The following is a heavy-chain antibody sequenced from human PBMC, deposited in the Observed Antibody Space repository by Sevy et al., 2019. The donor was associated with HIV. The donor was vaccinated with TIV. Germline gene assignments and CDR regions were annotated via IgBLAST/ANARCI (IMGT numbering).Heavy chain of an antibody. CDR2: ITSSSSYT. D-gene: IGHD6-13*01. J-gene: IGHJ4*02. CDR3: ASKVAAVGTYYFDS. CDR1: GFTFSDYY. V-gene: IGHV3-11*06. Sequence: GESLKISCAASGFTFSDYYMTWIRQAPGKGLEWGSYITSSSSYTNYADSVKGRFTISRDNAKNSLYLQMNSLRAEDTAVYYCASKVAAVGTYYFDSWGQGTLVTVSS.